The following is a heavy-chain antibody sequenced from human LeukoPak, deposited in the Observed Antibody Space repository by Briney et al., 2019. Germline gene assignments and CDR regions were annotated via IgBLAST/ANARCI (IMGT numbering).Heavy chain of an antibody. V-gene: IGHV4-39*07. CDR3: ARIPIVNSAWYYFDY. CDR1: GGSVNSGTYY. J-gene: IGHJ4*02. CDR2: IYYSGSA. Sequence: SSETLSLTCSVSGGSVNSGTYYWSWIRQPPGKGLEWIGNIYYSGSAYYNPSLKSRVTMSVDTSKNQFSLKLSSVTAADTAVYYCARIPIVNSAWYYFDYWGQGTLVTVSS. D-gene: IGHD3-22*01.